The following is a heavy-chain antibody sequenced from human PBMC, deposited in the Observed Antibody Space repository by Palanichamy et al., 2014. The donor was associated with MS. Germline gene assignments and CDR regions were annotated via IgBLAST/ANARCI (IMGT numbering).Heavy chain of an antibody. CDR1: GYTFTSYG. V-gene: IGHV1-18*01. CDR3: ARDCSGISCSDY. CDR2: ISAYNGGT. Sequence: QVQLVQSGAEVKKPGASVKVSCKASGYTFTSYGISWVRQAPGQGLEWVGWISAYNGGTNYAQKFQGRVTMTTDTITSTAYMDLRSLRSDDTALYYCARDCSGISCSDYWGQGTLVTVSP. D-gene: IGHD2-2*01. J-gene: IGHJ4*02.